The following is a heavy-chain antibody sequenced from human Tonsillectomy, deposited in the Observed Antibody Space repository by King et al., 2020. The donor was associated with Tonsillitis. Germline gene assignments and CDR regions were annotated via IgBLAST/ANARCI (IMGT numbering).Heavy chain of an antibody. V-gene: IGHV4-59*08. CDR2: IYYSGST. Sequence: VQLQESGPGLVKPSETLSLTCTVSGGSISSYYWSWIRQPPGKGLEWIGYIYYSGSTNYNPSLKSRVTISVDTSKNQFSLKLSSVTAADTAVYYCARLPIMITFGGVIYAFDIWGQGTMVTVSS. D-gene: IGHD3-16*01. CDR3: ARLPIMITFGGVIYAFDI. J-gene: IGHJ3*02. CDR1: GGSISSYY.